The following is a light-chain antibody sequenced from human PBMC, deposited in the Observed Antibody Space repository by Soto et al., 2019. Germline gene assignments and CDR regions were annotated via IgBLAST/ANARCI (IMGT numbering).Light chain of an antibody. Sequence: EMVMTQSPATLSVSPGESATLSCRASQSGSRNLAWYQQKPGQAPRLLIYGASTRATGIPARFSGGGSGTEFTLTISSLQSDAFAVYYCKQYNEWPITFGQGTRLEIK. V-gene: IGKV3-15*01. CDR1: QSGSRN. CDR3: KQYNEWPIT. CDR2: GAS. J-gene: IGKJ5*01.